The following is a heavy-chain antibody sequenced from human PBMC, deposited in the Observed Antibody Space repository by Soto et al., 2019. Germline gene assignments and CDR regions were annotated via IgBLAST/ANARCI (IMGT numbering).Heavy chain of an antibody. CDR1: GFTFSSYG. V-gene: IGHV3-33*01. J-gene: IGHJ6*02. CDR2: IWYDGSNK. CDR3: ARELRGYSYFAYYGMDV. Sequence: PGGSLRLSCAASGFTFSSYGIHWVRQSPGKGLEWVAVIWYDGSNKNYADSVKGRFTISRDNSKNTLYLQMNSLRAEDTAVYYCARELRGYSYFAYYGMDVWGQGTTVTVSS. D-gene: IGHD5-18*01.